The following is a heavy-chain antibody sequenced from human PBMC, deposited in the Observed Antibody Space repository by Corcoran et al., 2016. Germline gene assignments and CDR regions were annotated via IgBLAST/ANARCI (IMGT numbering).Heavy chain of an antibody. J-gene: IGHJ4*02. CDR2: ISYDGSNK. CDR3: AKDWGCYSDYFDY. V-gene: IGHV3-30*18. CDR1: GFTFSSYG. D-gene: IGHD2-15*01. Sequence: QVQLVESGGGVVQPGRSLRLSCAASGFTFSSYGMHWVRQAPGKGLEWVAVISYDGSNKYYADSVKGRFTISRDNSTNTLYLQMNSLRAEDTGVYYCAKDWGCYSDYFDYWGQGTLVTVSS.